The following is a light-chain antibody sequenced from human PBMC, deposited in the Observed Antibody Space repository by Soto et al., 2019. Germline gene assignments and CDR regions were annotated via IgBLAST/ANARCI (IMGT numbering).Light chain of an antibody. CDR1: QSVRQN. Sequence: EIVMTQSPATLSVSPGERATLSCRASQSVRQNLAWYQQKPGQAPRLLIYGASTRATAIPARFSGCGSGTDFTLAISSLQSEVFAVYYCQQSTYWPYTFGLITKVDI. CDR2: GAS. V-gene: IGKV3-15*01. CDR3: QQSTYWPYT. J-gene: IGKJ2*01.